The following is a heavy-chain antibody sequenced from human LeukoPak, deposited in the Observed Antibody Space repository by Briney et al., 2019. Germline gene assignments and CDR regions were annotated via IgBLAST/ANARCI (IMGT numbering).Heavy chain of an antibody. J-gene: IGHJ4*02. Sequence: SQTLSLTRTVSGGSISSGSYYWSWIRQPAGKGLEWIGRIYTSGSTNYNPSLKSRVTISVDTSKNQFSLKLSSVTTADTAVYYCASTYCSGGSCSIDYWGQGTLVTVSS. CDR2: IYTSGST. V-gene: IGHV4-61*02. CDR1: GGSISSGSYY. D-gene: IGHD2-15*01. CDR3: ASTYCSGGSCSIDY.